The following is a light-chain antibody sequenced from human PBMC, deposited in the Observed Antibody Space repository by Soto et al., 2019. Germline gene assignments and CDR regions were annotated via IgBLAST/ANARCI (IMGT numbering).Light chain of an antibody. CDR2: GTS. CDR1: QTVSSN. Sequence: EVLMTQSPATLSVSPGERATLSCRASQTVSSNLAWYRQKPGQPPRLLIYGTSTRATGIPARFSGSGSGTEFTLTISSLQPEDFAVYYCQQYNEWPLTFVGGTKVEIK. J-gene: IGKJ4*01. CDR3: QQYNEWPLT. V-gene: IGKV3-15*01.